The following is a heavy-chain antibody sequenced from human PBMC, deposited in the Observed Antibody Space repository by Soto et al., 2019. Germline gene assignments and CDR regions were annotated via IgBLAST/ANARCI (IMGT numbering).Heavy chain of an antibody. D-gene: IGHD1-26*01. V-gene: IGHV3-30*03. CDR2: ISGDGNDK. CDR3: VQGASTAHQPLDS. J-gene: IGHJ4*02. CDR1: GFIFRNFG. Sequence: QVQLVESGGGVVQPGRSLRLSCAASGFIFRNFGMHWVRRAPGKGLEWVATISGDGNDKYYPDSMKGRFTISRDNLNNTLYLQLNSLRPEDTDVYHCVQGASTAHQPLDSWGQGVLVTVSS.